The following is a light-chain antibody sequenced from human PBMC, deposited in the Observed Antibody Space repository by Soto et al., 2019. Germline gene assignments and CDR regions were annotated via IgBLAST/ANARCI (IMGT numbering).Light chain of an antibody. CDR1: SSDVGGSNY. Sequence: QSALTQPPSASGSPGQSVTISCTGTSSDVGGSNYVSWYQQHPGKAPKLMIYEVTKRPSGVPDRFSGSKSGNTASLTVSGLQAEDEADYYCSSYGGSSSVLFGGGTKLTVL. V-gene: IGLV2-8*01. CDR2: EVT. J-gene: IGLJ2*01. CDR3: SSYGGSSSVL.